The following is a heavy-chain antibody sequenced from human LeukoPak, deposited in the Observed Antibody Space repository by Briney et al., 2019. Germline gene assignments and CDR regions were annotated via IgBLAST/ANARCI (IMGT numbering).Heavy chain of an antibody. Sequence: SETLSLTCTVSGYSINNNYYWDWIRQPPGKGLDWIASIYHSGKTYYNPALKSRVTISVDTSKNQFSLKLSSVTAADTAVYYCARTYYYDSSGYYYVLTGAFDIWGQGTMVTVSS. CDR3: ARTYYYDSSGYYYVLTGAFDI. J-gene: IGHJ3*02. CDR1: GYSINNNYY. V-gene: IGHV4-38-2*02. CDR2: IYHSGKT. D-gene: IGHD3-22*01.